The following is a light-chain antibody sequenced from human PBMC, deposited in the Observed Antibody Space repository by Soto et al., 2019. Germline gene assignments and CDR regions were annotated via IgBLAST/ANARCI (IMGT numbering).Light chain of an antibody. Sequence: EIVLMQSPGTLSLSPGERATLSCRASQTLRRTYIAWYQQKPGQAPRVLIYGASKRATGIPDRFSGSGSGTDFSLTISRLEPEDVATYYCQYLNRFPLNFRGGTKLDSK. V-gene: IGKV3-20*01. CDR1: QTLRRTY. J-gene: IGKJ4*01. CDR3: QYLNRFPLN. CDR2: GAS.